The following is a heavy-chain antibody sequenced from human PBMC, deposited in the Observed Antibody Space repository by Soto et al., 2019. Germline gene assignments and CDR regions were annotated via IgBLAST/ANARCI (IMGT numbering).Heavy chain of an antibody. CDR3: ARGLTLYYSSGIF. CDR2: INPSGGDT. CDR1: GYTCSRYY. Sequence: ASGKVSCKASGYTCSRYYMHWVRQAPGQGLEWMGIINPSGGDTNYAQKFQGRVTMTRDTSTRTVYMELTSLRSEDTAVYYCARGLTLYYSSGIFWGQGTRVTVSS. J-gene: IGHJ4*02. V-gene: IGHV1-46*01. D-gene: IGHD2-8*01.